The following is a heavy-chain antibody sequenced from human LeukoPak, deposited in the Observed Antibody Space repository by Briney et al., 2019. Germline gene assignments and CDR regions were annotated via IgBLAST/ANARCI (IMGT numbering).Heavy chain of an antibody. Sequence: GGSLRLSCAASGFTVSSNYMSWVRQAPGKGLEWVSYISSSGSTIYYADSVKGRFTISRDNAKNSLYLQMNSLRAEDTAVYYCARDQYGDYEDYWGQGTLVTVSS. CDR3: ARDQYGDYEDY. V-gene: IGHV3-11*01. D-gene: IGHD4-17*01. J-gene: IGHJ4*02. CDR2: ISSSGSTI. CDR1: GFTVSSNY.